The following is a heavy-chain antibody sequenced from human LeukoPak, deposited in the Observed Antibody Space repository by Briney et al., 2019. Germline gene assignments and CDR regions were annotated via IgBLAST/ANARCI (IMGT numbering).Heavy chain of an antibody. V-gene: IGHV4-59*12. CDR1: GGSISSYY. D-gene: IGHD5-24*01. J-gene: IGHJ4*02. CDR2: IYYSGST. CDR3: ARALEMATIFADY. Sequence: SETLSLTCTVSGGSISSYYWSWIRQPPGKGLEWIGYIYYSGSTNYNPSLKSRVTISVDTSKNQFSLKLSSVTAADTAVYYCARALEMATIFADYWGQGTLVTVSS.